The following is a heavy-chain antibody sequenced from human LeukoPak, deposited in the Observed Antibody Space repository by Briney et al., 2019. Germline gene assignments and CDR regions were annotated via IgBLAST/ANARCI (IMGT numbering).Heavy chain of an antibody. CDR3: ARVGTYCGTGNCHGDYVFHG. D-gene: IGHD2-21*01. CDR2: IWYDGSNK. V-gene: IGHV3-33*01. J-gene: IGHJ3*01. CDR1: GFTFRSYG. Sequence: PGRSLRLSCAECGFTFRSYGMHLVRQAPGKGLEWVAVIWYDGSNKYYADSVKGRFTISRDNSKNTLYLQMNSLRAEDTAVYYGARVGTYCGTGNCHGDYVFHGWGQGTMVTVSS.